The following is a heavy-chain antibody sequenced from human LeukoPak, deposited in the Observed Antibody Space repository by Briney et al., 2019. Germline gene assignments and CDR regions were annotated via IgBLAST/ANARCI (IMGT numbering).Heavy chain of an antibody. CDR1: GFTFSSYA. CDR3: AAGLWPSDDYYFDY. V-gene: IGHV3-23*01. CDR2: ISGSGGST. Sequence: GGSLRLSCAASGFTFSSYAMSWVRQAPGKGLEWVSAISGSGGSTYYADSVKGRFTISRDNSKNTLYLQMNSLRAEDTAVYYCAAGLWPSDDYYFDYWGQGTLVTVSS. D-gene: IGHD3/OR15-3a*01. J-gene: IGHJ4*02.